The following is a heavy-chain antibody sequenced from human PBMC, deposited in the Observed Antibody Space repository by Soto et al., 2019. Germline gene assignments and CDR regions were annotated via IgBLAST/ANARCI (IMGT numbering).Heavy chain of an antibody. J-gene: IGHJ4*02. V-gene: IGHV3-9*01. CDR2: ISWNSGTR. CDR3: AKELGGYSYGYELDH. CDR1: GFAFDIYA. Sequence: EVQLVDSGGGLVQPGRSLRLSCAASGFAFDIYAMHWVRQAPGKGLEWVSSISWNSGTRGYADSVKGRFTISRDNAKNSLYLQMDSLRTADTAFYYCAKELGGYSYGYELDHWGQGTLVAVSS. D-gene: IGHD5-18*01.